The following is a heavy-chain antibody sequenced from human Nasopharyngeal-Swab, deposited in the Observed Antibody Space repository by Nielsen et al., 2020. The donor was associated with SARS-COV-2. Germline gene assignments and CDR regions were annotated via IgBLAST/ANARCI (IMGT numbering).Heavy chain of an antibody. CDR2: MNPNSGNT. D-gene: IGHD3-22*01. V-gene: IGHV1-8*01. J-gene: IGHJ3*02. CDR3: ARGRYYDSSGYYRLPFDI. Sequence: WVRQAPGQGLEWMGWMNPNSGNTGYAQKFQGRVTMTRNTSISTAYMELSSPRSEDTAVYYCARGRYYDSSGYYRLPFDIWGQGTMVTVSS.